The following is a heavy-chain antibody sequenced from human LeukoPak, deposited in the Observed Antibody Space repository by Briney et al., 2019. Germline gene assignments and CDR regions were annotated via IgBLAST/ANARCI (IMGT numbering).Heavy chain of an antibody. Sequence: GSLRLSCAASGFTFSSYAMSSIRQPPGKGLEWIGEINHSGSTNYNPSLKSRVTISVDTSKNQFSLKLSSVTAADTAVYYCARGRYSNYVDYWGQGTLVTVSS. CDR3: ARGRYSNYVDY. J-gene: IGHJ4*02. CDR1: GFTFSSYA. D-gene: IGHD4-11*01. V-gene: IGHV4-34*01. CDR2: INHSGST.